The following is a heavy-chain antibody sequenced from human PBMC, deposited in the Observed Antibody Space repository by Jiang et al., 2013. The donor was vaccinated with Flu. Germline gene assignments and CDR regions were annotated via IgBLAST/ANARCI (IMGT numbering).Heavy chain of an antibody. J-gene: IGHJ6*02. CDR1: GGTFSSYS. Sequence: SGAEVKKPGSSVKVSCKTSGGTFSSYSFSWVRQAAGKGLEWMGGISTISGTADYAEKFQGRVTIEADESTSTVYMEVSSLGSEDTAVYYCARSSGSSWDHYQYGLFVWGQGTTVTVPS. CDR3: ARSSGSSWDHYQYGLFV. D-gene: IGHD3-10*01. CDR2: ISTISGTA. V-gene: IGHV1-69*01.